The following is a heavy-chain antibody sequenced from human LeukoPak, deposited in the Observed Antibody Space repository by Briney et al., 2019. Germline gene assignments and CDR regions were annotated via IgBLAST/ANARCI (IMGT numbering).Heavy chain of an antibody. CDR3: ARAVYYHDSSGYYTAYYFDY. D-gene: IGHD3-22*01. J-gene: IGHJ4*02. CDR2: VNQDVRGK. Sequence: GGSLRLSCAASGFIFRSFWMRWVRQAPGKGLEWVAHVNQDVRGKYYVDSVKGRFPISRDNATISFFLPIASLTAEDTAVYYCARAVYYHDSSGYYTAYYFDYWGQGPLVTVSS. CDR1: GFIFRSFW. V-gene: IGHV3-7*05.